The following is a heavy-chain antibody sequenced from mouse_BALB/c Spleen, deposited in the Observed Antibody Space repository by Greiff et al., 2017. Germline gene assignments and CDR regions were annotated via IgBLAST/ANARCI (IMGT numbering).Heavy chain of an antibody. J-gene: IGHJ2*01. CDR2: ISYDGSN. CDR3: ARAIYGNLYYFDY. Sequence: EVQLVESGPGLVKPSQSLSLTCSVTGYSITSGYYWNWIRQFPGNKLEWMGYISYDGSNNYNPSLKNRISITRDTSKNQFFLKLNSVTTEDTATYYCARAIYGNLYYFDYWGQGTTLTVSS. D-gene: IGHD2-1*01. CDR1: GYSITSGYY. V-gene: IGHV3-6*02.